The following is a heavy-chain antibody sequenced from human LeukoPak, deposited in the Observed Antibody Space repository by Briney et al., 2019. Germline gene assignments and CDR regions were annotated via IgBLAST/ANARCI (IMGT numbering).Heavy chain of an antibody. J-gene: IGHJ4*02. V-gene: IGHV1-8*01. CDR1: GYTFTSYD. CDR2: MSPNSGNI. D-gene: IGHD7-27*01. Sequence: GASVKVSCKASGYTFTSYDINWMRQATGQGLEWMGWMSPNSGNIGYAQKFQGRVTMTRDTSTGTAYLELSSLRSEDSAVYYCVRTPPNWGADFWGQGTLVTVSS. CDR3: VRTPPNWGADF.